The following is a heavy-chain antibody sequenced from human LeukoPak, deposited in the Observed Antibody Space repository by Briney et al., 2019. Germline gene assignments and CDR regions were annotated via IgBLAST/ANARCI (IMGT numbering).Heavy chain of an antibody. J-gene: IGHJ4*02. CDR2: ISSSSSTI. D-gene: IGHD4-23*01. V-gene: IGHV3-48*02. CDR3: ARDPGYGGNSIYFDY. Sequence: QTGGSLRLPCAASGFTFSSYSMNWVRQAPGKGLEWVSYISSSSSTIYYANSVKGRFTISRDNAKNSLYLQMNSLRDEDTAVYYCARDPGYGGNSIYFDYWGQRTLVTVSS. CDR1: GFTFSSYS.